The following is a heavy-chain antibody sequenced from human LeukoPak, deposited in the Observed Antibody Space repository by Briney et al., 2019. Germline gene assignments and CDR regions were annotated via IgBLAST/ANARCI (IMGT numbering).Heavy chain of an antibody. CDR1: GVSFSGYY. CDR2: INHSGST. V-gene: IGHV4-34*01. CDR3: ARLSRIYMVRGNMDV. J-gene: IGHJ6*03. Sequence: SETLSLTCAVYGVSFSGYYWSWIRQPPGKGLEWIGEINHSGSTNYNPSLKSRVTISVDTSKNQFSLKLSSVTAADTAVYYCARLSRIYMVRGNMDVWGKGTTVTISS. D-gene: IGHD3-10*01.